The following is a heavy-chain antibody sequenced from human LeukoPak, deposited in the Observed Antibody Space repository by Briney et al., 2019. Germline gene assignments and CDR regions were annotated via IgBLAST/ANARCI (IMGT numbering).Heavy chain of an antibody. V-gene: IGHV3-11*01. J-gene: IGHJ5*01. CDR2: ISRGGSTI. D-gene: IGHD4-17*01. CDR3: ARHYGVNGFDY. CDR1: RFAFSDYY. Sequence: GGSLRLSCAASRFAFSDYYMTWIRQAPGKGLEWVSYISRGGSTIYYADSVKGRFTISRDNAKNSLYLQMNSLRAEDTAVYYCARHYGVNGFDYWGQGTLVTVSS.